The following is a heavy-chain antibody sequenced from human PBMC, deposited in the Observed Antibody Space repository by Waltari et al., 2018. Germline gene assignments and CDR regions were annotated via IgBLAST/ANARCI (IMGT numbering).Heavy chain of an antibody. J-gene: IGHJ4*02. Sequence: QVQLVQSGAEVKKPGASVKVSCKASGYTFTSYAMHWVRQAPGQRLEWMGWINAGNGKTKYSQKFQGRVTITRDTSASTAYMELSSLRSEDTAVYYCVRDLCGWCYDILTGYYSAAGLDYWGQGTLVTVSS. CDR3: VRDLCGWCYDILTGYYSAAGLDY. D-gene: IGHD3-9*01. V-gene: IGHV1-3*01. CDR1: GYTFTSYA. CDR2: INAGNGKT.